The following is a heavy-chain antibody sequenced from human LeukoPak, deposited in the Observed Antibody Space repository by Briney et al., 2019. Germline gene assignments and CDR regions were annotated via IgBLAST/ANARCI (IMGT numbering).Heavy chain of an antibody. J-gene: IGHJ5*02. Sequence: PSETLSLTCTVSGGSISSSSYYWGWIRQPPGKGLEWIGSIYYSGSTYYNPSLKSRVSISADTSKSQFSLKLTSMTAADTAVYYCARNGQSGFSFDPWGQGTLVTVSS. CDR3: ARNGQSGFSFDP. CDR2: IYYSGST. V-gene: IGHV4-39*07. D-gene: IGHD3-3*01. CDR1: GGSISSSSYY.